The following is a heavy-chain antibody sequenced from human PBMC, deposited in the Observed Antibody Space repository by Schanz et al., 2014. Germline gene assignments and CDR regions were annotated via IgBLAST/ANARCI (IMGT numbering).Heavy chain of an antibody. CDR1: GGSISSGGYS. Sequence: QVQLQESGPGLVKPSQTLSLTCAVSGGSISSGGYSWSWIRQPPGKGLEWIGYIFFRGSTYYNPSLKSRVTISIDASKNQCSLRLPAVTAADTAVYYCYGMDVWGQGTTVTVSS. CDR2: IFFRGST. CDR3: YGMDV. J-gene: IGHJ6*02. V-gene: IGHV4-30-4*07.